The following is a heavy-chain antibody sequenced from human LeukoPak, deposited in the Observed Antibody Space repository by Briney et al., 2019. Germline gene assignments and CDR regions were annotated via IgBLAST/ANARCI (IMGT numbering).Heavy chain of an antibody. CDR1: GFTFDDYA. CDR3: AKDIYLRYCSGGSCQSGAFDI. V-gene: IGHV3-9*01. D-gene: IGHD2-15*01. CDR2: ISWNSGSI. J-gene: IGHJ3*02. Sequence: GGSLRLSCAASGFTFDDYAMHWVRQAPGKGLEWVSGISWNSGSIGYADSVKGRFTISRDNAKNSLYLQMNSLRAEDTALYYCAKDIYLRYCSGGSCQSGAFDIWGQGTMVTVSS.